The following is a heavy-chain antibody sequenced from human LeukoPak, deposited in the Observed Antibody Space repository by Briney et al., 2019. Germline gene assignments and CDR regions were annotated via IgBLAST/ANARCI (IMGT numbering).Heavy chain of an antibody. J-gene: IGHJ4*02. CDR3: ARFHDYAVDY. D-gene: IGHD5-12*01. CDR2: IYPGDSDT. V-gene: IGHV5-51*01. Sequence: GESLKISCKCSGYSFAIYWIAWGRQMPGKGLEWMGIIYPGDSDTRYSPSFQGQVTISVDTSITTAYLQWSSLKASDTAMYYCARFHDYAVDYWGQGTLLTVSS. CDR1: GYSFAIYW.